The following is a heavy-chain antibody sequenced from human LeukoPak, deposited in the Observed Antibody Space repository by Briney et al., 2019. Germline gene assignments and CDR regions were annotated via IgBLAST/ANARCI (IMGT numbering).Heavy chain of an antibody. CDR1: GDSMTSGAYY. J-gene: IGHJ5*02. CDR2: IYFSGST. CDR3: ARDKTSHRFDP. V-gene: IGHV4-31*03. Sequence: SETLSLTCTVSGDSMTSGAYYWSWIRQRPGEGLEWIGFIYFSGSTYYNPSLKSRLKISVDTPKNQFSLQLSSVTAADTAVYYCARDKTSHRFDPWGQGTLVTVSS.